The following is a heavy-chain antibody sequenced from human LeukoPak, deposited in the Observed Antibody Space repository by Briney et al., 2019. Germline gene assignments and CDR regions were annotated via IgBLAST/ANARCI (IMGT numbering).Heavy chain of an antibody. V-gene: IGHV1-46*01. Sequence: GASVKVSCKASGYTFTSYYMHWVRQAPGQGLEWMGIINPSGGSTSYAQKFQGRVTITADESTSTAYMELSSLRSEDTAVYYCATRYCSGGSCYSRWFDPWGQGTLVTVSS. D-gene: IGHD2-15*01. CDR3: ATRYCSGGSCYSRWFDP. J-gene: IGHJ5*02. CDR1: GYTFTSYY. CDR2: INPSGGST.